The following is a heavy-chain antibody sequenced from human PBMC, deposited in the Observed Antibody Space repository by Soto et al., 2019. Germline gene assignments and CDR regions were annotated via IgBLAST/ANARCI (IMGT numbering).Heavy chain of an antibody. V-gene: IGHV4-31*03. J-gene: IGHJ5*02. CDR2: IYYSGST. D-gene: IGHD3-3*01. CDR3: ARVEFTFFGVVITNCFDP. CDR1: GGSISSGGYY. Sequence: QVQLQESGPGLVKPSQTLSLTCTVSGGSISSGGYYWSWIRQHPGKGLEWIGYIYYSGSTYYNPSLKSRFTISVDPSKTHFPLKLSSVTAADTAVYYCARVEFTFFGVVITNCFDPGGQGTLVTVSS.